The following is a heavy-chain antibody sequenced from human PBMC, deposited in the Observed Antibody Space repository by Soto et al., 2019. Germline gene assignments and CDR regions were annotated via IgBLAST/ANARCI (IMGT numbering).Heavy chain of an antibody. CDR3: ARDPGYCSSTSCYGGVWYFDY. CDR2: INPNSGNT. CDR1: GYIFINYY. V-gene: IGHV1-46*01. D-gene: IGHD2-2*01. Sequence: ASVKVSCKASGYIFINYYIHWLRQAPGQGLEWMGIINPNSGNTNYAQKLQGRVTMARDTSTSTAYMELRSLRSDDTAVYYCARDPGYCSSTSCYGGVWYFDYWGQGTLVTVSS. J-gene: IGHJ4*02.